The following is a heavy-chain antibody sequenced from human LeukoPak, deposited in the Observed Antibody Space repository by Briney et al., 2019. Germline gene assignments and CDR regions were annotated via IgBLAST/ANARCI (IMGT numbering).Heavy chain of an antibody. CDR3: ARGDFWSGPGSHNWFDP. J-gene: IGHJ5*02. V-gene: IGHV4-34*01. CDR1: GGSFSVYY. Sequence: KSSETLSLTGGGYGGSFSVYYWSWIRQPPGKGLEWIGEINHSGSTNYNPSLKSRVTISVDTSKNQFSLKLSSVTAAVTAVYYCARGDFWSGPGSHNWFDPWGQGTLVTVSS. CDR2: INHSGST. D-gene: IGHD3-3*01.